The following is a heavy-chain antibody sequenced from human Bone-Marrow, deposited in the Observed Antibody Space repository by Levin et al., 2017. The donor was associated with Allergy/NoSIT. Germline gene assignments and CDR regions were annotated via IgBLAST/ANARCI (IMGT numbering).Heavy chain of an antibody. CDR1: GFTFNTYW. V-gene: IGHV3-74*01. CDR2: INPDGTST. Sequence: PGGSLRLSCAASGFTFNTYWMHWVRQAPGKGLLWVSRINPDGTSTYYADSLKGRLTISRDNSKNTLFLQINSLRAEDTAVYYCATEPRNSWYYFDQWGQGTLVTVSS. D-gene: IGHD6-13*01. CDR3: ATEPRNSWYYFDQ. J-gene: IGHJ4*02.